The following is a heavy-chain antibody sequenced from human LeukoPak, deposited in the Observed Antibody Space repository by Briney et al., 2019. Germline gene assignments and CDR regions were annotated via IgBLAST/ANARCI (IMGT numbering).Heavy chain of an antibody. V-gene: IGHV3-30*03. CDR2: ISYDGSNK. Sequence: ARSLRLSCAASGFTFSSYGMHWVRQAPGKGLEWVAVISYDGSNKYYADSVKGRFTISRDNSKNTLYLQMNSLRAEDTAVYYCATSGIMWYNWNDNPFDYWGQGTLVTVSS. CDR3: ATSGIMWYNWNDNPFDY. J-gene: IGHJ4*02. CDR1: GFTFSSYG. D-gene: IGHD1-1*01.